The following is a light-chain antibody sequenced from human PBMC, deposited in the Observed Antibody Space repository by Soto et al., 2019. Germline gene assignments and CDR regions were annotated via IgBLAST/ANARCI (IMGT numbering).Light chain of an antibody. CDR3: QSYDSSLSVFVV. Sequence: QSVLTQPPSVSGAPGQRVTISGTGSSSNIGAGYDVHWYQQLPGTAPKLLIYGNSNRPSGVPDRFSGSKSGTSASLAITGLQAEDEADYYCQSYDSSLSVFVVFGGGTKVTVL. V-gene: IGLV1-40*01. CDR1: SSNIGAGYD. CDR2: GNS. J-gene: IGLJ2*01.